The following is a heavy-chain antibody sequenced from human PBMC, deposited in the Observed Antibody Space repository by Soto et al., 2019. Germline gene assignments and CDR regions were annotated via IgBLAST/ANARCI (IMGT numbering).Heavy chain of an antibody. CDR1: GFSISDYE. CDR3: ARNPSGQWVVALYCDL. CDR2: ISGSGRTV. D-gene: IGHD6-19*01. V-gene: IGHV3-48*03. J-gene: IGHJ4*02. Sequence: DVQLVESGGDLAQPGGSLRLSCAASGFSISDYEMNWVRQAPGKGLEWVSYISGSGRTVYYADSVKGRFTISRDNAKKSVLLQTNTLRVEDAAIYYCARNPSGQWVVALYCDLWGQGTLVTVSS.